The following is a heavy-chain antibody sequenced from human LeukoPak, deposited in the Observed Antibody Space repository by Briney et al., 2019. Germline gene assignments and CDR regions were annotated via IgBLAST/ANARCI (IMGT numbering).Heavy chain of an antibody. Sequence: SETLSLTCTVSGGSISSSSYYWDWIRQPPGKELEWIGEIYHSGSTNYNASLKSRVTISADKSKNQFSLSLSSVTAADTAVYYCARATYYDTLTGYYKGLDFWGQGTLVTVSS. CDR1: GGSISSSSYY. CDR3: ARATYYDTLTGYYKGLDF. D-gene: IGHD3-9*01. J-gene: IGHJ4*02. V-gene: IGHV4-39*07. CDR2: IYHSGST.